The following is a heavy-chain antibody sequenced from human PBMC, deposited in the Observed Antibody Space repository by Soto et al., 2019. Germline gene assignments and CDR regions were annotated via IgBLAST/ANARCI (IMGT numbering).Heavy chain of an antibody. CDR3: ARYCSSTSCYGRKIYGMDV. CDR1: GGSISSYY. V-gene: IGHV4-59*01. Sequence: SETLSLTCTVSGGSISSYYWSWIRQPPGKGLEWIGYIYYSGSTNYNPSLKSRVTISVDTSKNQFSLKLSSVTAADTAVYYCARYCSSTSCYGRKIYGMDVWGQGTTVTVSS. D-gene: IGHD2-2*01. CDR2: IYYSGST. J-gene: IGHJ6*02.